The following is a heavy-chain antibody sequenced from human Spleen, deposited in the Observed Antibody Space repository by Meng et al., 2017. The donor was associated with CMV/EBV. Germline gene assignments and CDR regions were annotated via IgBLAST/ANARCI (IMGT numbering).Heavy chain of an antibody. D-gene: IGHD3-10*01. CDR1: GYTFTSYY. J-gene: IGHJ4*02. Sequence: ASVKVSCKASGYTFTSYYMHWVRQAPGQGLEWMGWINPNSGGTNYAQKFQGRVTMTRDTSISTAYMELSRLRSDDTAVYYCARLLVGSEAFDYWGQGTLVTVSS. V-gene: IGHV1-2*02. CDR3: ARLLVGSEAFDY. CDR2: INPNSGGT.